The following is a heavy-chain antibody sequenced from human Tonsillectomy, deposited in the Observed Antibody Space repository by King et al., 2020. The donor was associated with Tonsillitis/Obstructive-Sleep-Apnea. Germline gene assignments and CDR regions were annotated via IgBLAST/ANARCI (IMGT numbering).Heavy chain of an antibody. J-gene: IGHJ4*02. CDR3: ARDSMSNYYDRSAYYTFNF. Sequence: VQLVQSGAEVKKPGASVKVSCKASGYTFTNYGISWVRQAPGQGLEWMAWISAHNGHTNYAQKLQGRVTMTTDASTGTAYMELRSLRSDDTAVYYCARDSMSNYYDRSAYYTFNFWGQGTLVTVSS. CDR1: GYTFTNYG. V-gene: IGHV1-18*01. CDR2: ISAHNGHT. D-gene: IGHD3-22*01.